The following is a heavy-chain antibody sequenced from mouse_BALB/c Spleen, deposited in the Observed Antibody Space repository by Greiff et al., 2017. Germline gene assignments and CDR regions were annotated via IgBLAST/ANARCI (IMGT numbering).Heavy chain of an antibody. CDR1: GFTFSSYG. Sequence: EVMLVESGGGLVQPGGSLKLSCAASGFTFSSYGMSWVRQTPDKRLELVATINSNGGSTYYPDSVKGRFTISRDNAKNTLYLQMSSLKSEDTAMYYCARDHGYGNYFDYWGQGTTLTVSS. D-gene: IGHD2-1*01. V-gene: IGHV5-6-3*01. J-gene: IGHJ2*01. CDR2: INSNGGST. CDR3: ARDHGYGNYFDY.